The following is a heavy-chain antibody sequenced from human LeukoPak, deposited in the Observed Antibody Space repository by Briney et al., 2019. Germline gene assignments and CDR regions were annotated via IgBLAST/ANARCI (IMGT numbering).Heavy chain of an antibody. D-gene: IGHD1-20*01. CDR3: ARHLTVDSMSSSFEY. CDR2: IYPGESNI. CDR1: GYAFSSYW. V-gene: IGHV5-51*01. J-gene: IGHJ4*02. Sequence: GESLKISCKASGYAFSSYWIGWVRQMPGKGLEYMGFIYPGESNIRYSPSFEGQVTISADKSISTVYLRWSSLKTSDSAIYYCARHLTVDSMSSSFEYWGQGTPATVSS.